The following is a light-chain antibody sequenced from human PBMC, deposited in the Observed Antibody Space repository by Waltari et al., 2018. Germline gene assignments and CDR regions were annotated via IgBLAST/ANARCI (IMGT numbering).Light chain of an antibody. CDR3: CSYAGSSTHVL. V-gene: IGLV2-23*02. J-gene: IGLJ2*01. Sequence: QSALTQPASVSGSPGQSITISCTVTSSDVGGYNYVSWYQQYPDKAPKLMIYDVSKRPSGVSNRFSGSKSGNTASLTISGLQAEDEADYYCCSYAGSSTHVLFGGGTKLTVL. CDR2: DVS. CDR1: SSDVGGYNY.